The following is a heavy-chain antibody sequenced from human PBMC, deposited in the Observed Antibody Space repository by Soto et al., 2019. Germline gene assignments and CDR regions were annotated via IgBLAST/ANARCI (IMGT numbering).Heavy chain of an antibody. D-gene: IGHD3-16*01. CDR3: AGGGQVTGFHYYAIDV. CDR2: IDCGNGDT. Sequence: ASVKVSCKTTGSSFKTLTIYWVRQVPGQRFEWLGWIDCGNGDTHYSEKFEDRVTFTMDVSASTGYLEVRSLGSEDSATYYCAGGGQVTGFHYYAIDVWGPGTTVTVSS. V-gene: IGHV1-3*01. J-gene: IGHJ6*02. CDR1: GSSFKTLT.